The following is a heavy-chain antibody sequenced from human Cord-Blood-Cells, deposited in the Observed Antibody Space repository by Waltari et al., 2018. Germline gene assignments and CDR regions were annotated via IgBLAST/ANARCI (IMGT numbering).Heavy chain of an antibody. D-gene: IGHD6-13*01. CDR1: GGPFNSYS. Sequence: QVQLVQAWAEVKKPGSSGKVPCKASGGPFNSYSIRWGPPAPGPGLEWMGGIIPILGIANYAQKFQGRVTITADKSTSTAYMELSSLRSEDTAVYYCARDSSSWHAYYYYMDVWGKGTTVTVSS. V-gene: IGHV1-69*10. CDR2: IIPILGIA. J-gene: IGHJ6*03. CDR3: ARDSSSWHAYYYYMDV.